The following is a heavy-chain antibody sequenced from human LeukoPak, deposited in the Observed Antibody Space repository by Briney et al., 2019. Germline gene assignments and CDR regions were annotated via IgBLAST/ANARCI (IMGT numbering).Heavy chain of an antibody. CDR3: ATRDCSSTSCYSPVGYGDYVGDAFDI. D-gene: IGHD2-2*01. J-gene: IGHJ3*02. CDR1: GYSFTSYW. CDR2: IYPGDSDT. Sequence: GESLKVSCKGSGYSFTSYWIGWVRQMPGKGLEWMGIIYPGDSDTRYSPSFQGQVTISADKSISTAYLQWSSLKASDTAMYYCATRDCSSTSCYSPVGYGDYVGDAFDIWGQGTMVTVSS. V-gene: IGHV5-51*01.